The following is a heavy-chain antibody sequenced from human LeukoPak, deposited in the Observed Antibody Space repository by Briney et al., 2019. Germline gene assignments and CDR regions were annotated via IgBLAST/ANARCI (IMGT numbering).Heavy chain of an antibody. CDR3: ARGVGDGYRGFDY. V-gene: IGHV3-20*04. J-gene: IGHJ4*02. CDR2: INWNGVST. CDR1: VFTLDDDG. Sequence: PGGALRLSCAASVFTLDDDGMSCGRQAPGKGREWGSRINWNGVSTGYADSVKGRSTTSRDNAKNSLYLQMNSRRAENTPLYYCARGVGDGYRGFDYWGQGTLVTVSS. D-gene: IGHD5-24*01.